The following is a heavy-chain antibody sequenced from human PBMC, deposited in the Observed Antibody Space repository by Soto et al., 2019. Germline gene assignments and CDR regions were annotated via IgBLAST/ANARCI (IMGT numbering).Heavy chain of an antibody. CDR2: ISSGSEYR. V-gene: IGHV3-21*01. Sequence: EVQLVESGGGLAKPGGSLRLSCVASGFTFSSYNMNWVRQAPGKGLEWVSFISSGSEYRYYADSVKGRFNISRDNAQNSLYLHLNSRRAEDTAVYYCTRDRQLVQDWVDPWGQGTPVTVSS. J-gene: IGHJ5*02. CDR3: TRDRQLVQDWVDP. CDR1: GFTFSSYN. D-gene: IGHD6-13*01.